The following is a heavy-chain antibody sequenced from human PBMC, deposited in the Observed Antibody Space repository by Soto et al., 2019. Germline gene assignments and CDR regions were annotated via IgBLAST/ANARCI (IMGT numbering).Heavy chain of an antibody. J-gene: IGHJ4*02. CDR3: ARGEGQQPGY. CDR2: MWYDGSNK. CDR1: GFTFSSYG. V-gene: IGHV3-33*01. Sequence: QVQLVESGGGVVQPGRSLRLSCAASGFTFSSYGMHWVRQAPGKGLEWVAVMWYDGSNKYYADSVKGRFTISRDNSKNTLYLQMNSLRAEDTAVYYCARGEGQQPGYWGQGTLVTVSS. D-gene: IGHD6-13*01.